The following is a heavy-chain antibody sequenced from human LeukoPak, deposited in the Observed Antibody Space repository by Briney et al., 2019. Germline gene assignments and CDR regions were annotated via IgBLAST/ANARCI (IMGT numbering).Heavy chain of an antibody. J-gene: IGHJ4*02. D-gene: IGHD1-14*01. CDR1: GFMFNSYG. Sequence: GGTLRLSCAAAGFMFNSYGMYWVRHAPGKGLERVPARVSDGANKYYSDSVEGGFSISRTDSNKMIYQLMSELRAEDTTVYYCAKNNHGEFNLTNSLDAWGQGTPVTVSS. CDR2: RVSDGANK. V-gene: IGHV3-30*18. CDR3: AKNNHGEFNLTNSLDA.